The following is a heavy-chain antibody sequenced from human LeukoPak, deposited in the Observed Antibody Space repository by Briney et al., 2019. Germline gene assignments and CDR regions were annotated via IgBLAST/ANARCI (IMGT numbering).Heavy chain of an antibody. CDR2: INHSGST. CDR1: GGSFSGYY. Sequence: SETLSLTCAVYGGSFSGYYWSWIRQPPGKGLEWIGEINHSGSTNYNPSLKSRVTISVDTSKNQFSLKLSSVTAADTAVYYCARGRNRIAARDLDYWAREPWSPSPQ. CDR3: ARGRNRIAARDLDY. D-gene: IGHD6-6*01. J-gene: IGHJ4*02. V-gene: IGHV4-34*01.